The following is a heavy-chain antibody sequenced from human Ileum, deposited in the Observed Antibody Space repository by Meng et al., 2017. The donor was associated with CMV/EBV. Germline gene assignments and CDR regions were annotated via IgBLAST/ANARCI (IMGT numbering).Heavy chain of an antibody. D-gene: IGHD3-22*01. V-gene: IGHV3-11*06. Sequence: VSLVGSRGNLVKPGGFLRLSCGASGFSFSDFHMHWIRQTPGKGPEWVSFISRDNTYTNYADSVKGRFTIYSDNAKNLLFLQMNSLRVDDTDLYYCARGYYDSFWGRGTLVTVSS. CDR2: ISRDNTYT. J-gene: IGHJ4*02. CDR3: ARGYYDSF. CDR1: GFSFSDFH.